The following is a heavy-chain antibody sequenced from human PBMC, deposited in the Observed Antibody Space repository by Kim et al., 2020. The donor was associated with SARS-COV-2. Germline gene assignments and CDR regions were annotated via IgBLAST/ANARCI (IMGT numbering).Heavy chain of an antibody. CDR1: GGSISSYY. CDR3: AREGVEGGKNYYYDSSGSLGFDY. V-gene: IGHV4-59*01. D-gene: IGHD3-22*01. Sequence: SETLSLTCTVSGGSISSYYWSWIRQPPGKGLEWIGYIYYSGSTNYNPSLKSRVTISVDTSKNQFSLKLSSVTAADTAVYYCAREGVEGGKNYYYDSSGSLGFDYWGQGTLVTVSS. J-gene: IGHJ4*02. CDR2: IYYSGST.